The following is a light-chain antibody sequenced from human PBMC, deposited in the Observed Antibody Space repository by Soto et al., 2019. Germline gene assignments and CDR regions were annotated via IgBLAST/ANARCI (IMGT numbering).Light chain of an antibody. Sequence: QSVLTQPPSVSGSPGQSVTISCTITSSDVGDYEHVSWYQLAPGTTPKLLISDVINRPSGVPDRFSGSKSGNTPSLTISGLQAEDDADYYCGLFTSSATWVFGGGTKLTVL. CDR3: GLFTSSATWV. J-gene: IGLJ3*02. V-gene: IGLV2-18*01. CDR1: SSDVGDYEH. CDR2: DVI.